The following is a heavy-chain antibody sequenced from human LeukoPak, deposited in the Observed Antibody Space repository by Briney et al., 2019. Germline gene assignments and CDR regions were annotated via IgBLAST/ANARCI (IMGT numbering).Heavy chain of an antibody. CDR1: GFTFSSYG. D-gene: IGHD3-22*01. CDR2: ISYDGSNK. Sequence: GGSLRLSCAASGFTFSSYGMHWVRQAPGKGLEWVAVISYDGSNKYYADSVKGRFTISRDNSKNTLYLQMNSLRAEDTAVYYCAKPLYYCYDSSGFDYWGQGTLVTVSS. J-gene: IGHJ4*02. CDR3: AKPLYYCYDSSGFDY. V-gene: IGHV3-30*18.